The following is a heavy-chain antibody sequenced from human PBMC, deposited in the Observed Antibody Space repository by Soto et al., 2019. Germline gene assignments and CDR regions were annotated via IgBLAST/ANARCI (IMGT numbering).Heavy chain of an antibody. CDR3: ARGTEYSSSSPFPYYYYMDV. V-gene: IGHV4-39*01. CDR1: GGSISSSSYY. Sequence: SETLSLTCTVSGGSISSSSYYWGWIRQPPGKGLEWIGSIYYSGSTYYNPSLKSRVTISIDTSRNQFSLKLSSVTAADTAVYYCARGTEYSSSSPFPYYYYMDVWGKGTKVTVSS. CDR2: IYYSGST. J-gene: IGHJ6*03. D-gene: IGHD6-6*01.